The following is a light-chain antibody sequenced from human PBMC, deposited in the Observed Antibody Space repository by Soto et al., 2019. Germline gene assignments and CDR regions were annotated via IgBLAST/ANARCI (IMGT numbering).Light chain of an antibody. J-gene: IGLJ2*01. V-gene: IGLV2-14*01. CDR3: SAYTSSITLVV. CDR1: SSDVGGYNY. CDR2: EVS. Sequence: QSALTQPASVSGSPGQSITISCTGTSSDVGGYNYVSWYQQHPGKAPKLMLYEVSNRPSGVSNRFSGSKSGNTASLTISGLQAEDEADYYCSAYTSSITLVVFGGGTKLTVL.